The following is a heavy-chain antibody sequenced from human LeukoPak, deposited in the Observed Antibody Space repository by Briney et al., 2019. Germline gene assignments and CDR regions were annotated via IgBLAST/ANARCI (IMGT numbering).Heavy chain of an antibody. D-gene: IGHD3-9*01. CDR3: AREKARYFDWLPNPSFDY. V-gene: IGHV3-48*03. J-gene: IGHJ4*02. CDR1: GFTFSSYE. Sequence: GGSLRLSRAASGFTFSSYEMNWVRQAPGKGLEWVSYISSSGSTIYYADSVKGRFTISRDNAKNSLYLQMNSLRAEDTAVYYCAREKARYFDWLPNPSFDYWGQGTLVTVSS. CDR2: ISSSGSTI.